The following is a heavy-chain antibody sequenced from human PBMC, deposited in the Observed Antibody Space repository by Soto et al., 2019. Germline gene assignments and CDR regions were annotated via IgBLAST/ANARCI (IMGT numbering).Heavy chain of an antibody. J-gene: IGHJ4*02. Sequence: SETLSLTCAVSGGSISSGGYSWSWIRQPPGKGLEWIGYTYHSGSTYYNPSLRSRVTISVDRSKNQFSLKLSSVTAADTAVYYCARGITGTTFDYWGQGTLVTVSS. D-gene: IGHD1-7*01. V-gene: IGHV4-30-2*01. CDR2: TYHSGST. CDR1: GGSISSGGYS. CDR3: ARGITGTTFDY.